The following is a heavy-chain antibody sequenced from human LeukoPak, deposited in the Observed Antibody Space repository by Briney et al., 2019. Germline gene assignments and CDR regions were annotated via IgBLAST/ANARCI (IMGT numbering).Heavy chain of an antibody. D-gene: IGHD2-2*01. Sequence: PGGSLTLSCAASGFTFSSYEMIWLRQAPGKGLEWVSYISNSGTTKYYADSVKGRFTISRDSGKNSLYLQINSLRAEDTAVYYCARRYCSSNSSLMNYGGKGPLVTASS. J-gene: IGHJ4*02. V-gene: IGHV3-48*03. CDR1: GFTFSSYE. CDR2: ISNSGTTK. CDR3: ARRYCSSNSSLMNY.